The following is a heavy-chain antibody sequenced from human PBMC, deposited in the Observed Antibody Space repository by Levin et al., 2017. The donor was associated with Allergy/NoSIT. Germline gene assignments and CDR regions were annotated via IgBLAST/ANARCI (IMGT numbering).Heavy chain of an antibody. V-gene: IGHV3-72*01. D-gene: IGHD6-19*01. CDR1: GFTFSDHY. J-gene: IGHJ3*01. Sequence: GGSLRLSCAGSGFTFSDHYIDWARQAPGKGLEWVGRIRNKDNSYTTEYAASVKGRFIISRDDSRNSVYLQMNSLSAEDTAVYYCIRVPSATTSGWWFWGQGTMVTVSS. CDR2: IRNKDNSYTT. CDR3: IRVPSATTSGWWF.